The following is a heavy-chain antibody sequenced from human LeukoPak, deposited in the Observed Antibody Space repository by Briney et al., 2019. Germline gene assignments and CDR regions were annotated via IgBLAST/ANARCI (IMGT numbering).Heavy chain of an antibody. V-gene: IGHV4-39*07. D-gene: IGHD3-10*01. CDR1: GGSISSRSYC. J-gene: IGHJ4*02. Sequence: SETLSLTCSVSGGSISSRSYCWGWIRQPPGKGLEWIGSIYYSGNTYHNPSLKSRVTISVDKSKNQFSLKLSSVTAADTAVYYCARDGEPLDYYGSGSYYSPFWYWGQGTLVTVSS. CDR2: IYYSGNT. CDR3: ARDGEPLDYYGSGSYYSPFWY.